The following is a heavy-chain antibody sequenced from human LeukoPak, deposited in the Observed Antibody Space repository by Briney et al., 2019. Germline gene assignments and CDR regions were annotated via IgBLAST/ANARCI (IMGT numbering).Heavy chain of an antibody. CDR1: GFTFSSYA. CDR3: ARGVVYYYDSSGLFDY. Sequence: GGSLRLSCAASGFTFSSYAMHWVRQAPGKGLEWVAVISYDGSNKYYADSVKGRFTISRDNSKNTLYLQMNSLRAEDTAVYYCARGVVYYYDSSGLFDYWGQGTLVTVSS. J-gene: IGHJ4*02. V-gene: IGHV3-30-3*01. D-gene: IGHD3-22*01. CDR2: ISYDGSNK.